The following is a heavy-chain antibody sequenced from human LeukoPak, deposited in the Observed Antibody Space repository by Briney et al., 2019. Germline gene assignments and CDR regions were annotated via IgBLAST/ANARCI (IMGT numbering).Heavy chain of an antibody. Sequence: GESLKISCQGSGYRFTSYWIGWVRQMPGKGLEWMGIIYPGDSDTRYSPSFQGQVTISADKSTSTDYLQWSSLKASDTAMYYCARIGNFWSGKGGGDNYYGMDVWGQGTTVTVSS. CDR1: GYRFTSYW. CDR2: IYPGDSDT. J-gene: IGHJ6*02. CDR3: ARIGNFWSGKGGGDNYYGMDV. D-gene: IGHD3-3*01. V-gene: IGHV5-51*01.